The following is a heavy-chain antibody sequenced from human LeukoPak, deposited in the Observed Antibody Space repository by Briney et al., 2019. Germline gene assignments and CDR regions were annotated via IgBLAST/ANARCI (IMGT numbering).Heavy chain of an antibody. J-gene: IGHJ6*02. CDR3: ARDLGRRVVVPAAPAYYYGMDV. CDR1: GGTFSSYA. Sequence: VASVKVSCKASGGTFSSYAISWVRPAPGQGLEWMGGIIPIFGTANYAQKFQGRVTITADEPTSTAYMELSRLRSEDTAVYYCARDLGRRVVVPAAPAYYYGMDVWGQGTTVTVSS. CDR2: IIPIFGTA. V-gene: IGHV1-69*13. D-gene: IGHD2-2*01.